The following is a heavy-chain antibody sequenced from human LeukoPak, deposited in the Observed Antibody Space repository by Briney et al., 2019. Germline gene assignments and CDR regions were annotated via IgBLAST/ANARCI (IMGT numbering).Heavy chain of an antibody. J-gene: IGHJ4*02. CDR2: IKRDGSQK. D-gene: IGHD3-3*01. CDR1: GFTFNNYG. Sequence: GGSLRLSCEGSGFTFNNYGMSWVRQAPGKGLEWVANIKRDGSQKYYVDSVKGRFSISRDNTKNSLYLQMNSLRAEDTAVYYCARGVPYASWSGPHYSDYWGQGTLVTVSS. CDR3: ARGVPYASWSGPHYSDY. V-gene: IGHV3-7*01.